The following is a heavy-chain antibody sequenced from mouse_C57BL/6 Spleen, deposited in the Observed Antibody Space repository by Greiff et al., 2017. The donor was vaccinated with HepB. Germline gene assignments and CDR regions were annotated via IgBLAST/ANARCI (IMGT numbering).Heavy chain of an antibody. Sequence: DVKLVESGGGLVKPGGSLKLSCAASGFTFSSYAMSWVRQTPEKRLEWVATISDGGSYTYYPDNVKGRFTISRDNAKNNLYLQMSHLKSEDTAMYYCERDYGSRYEGYFDVWGTGTTVTVSS. CDR3: ERDYGSRYEGYFDV. D-gene: IGHD1-1*01. V-gene: IGHV5-4*01. J-gene: IGHJ1*03. CDR2: ISDGGSYT. CDR1: GFTFSSYA.